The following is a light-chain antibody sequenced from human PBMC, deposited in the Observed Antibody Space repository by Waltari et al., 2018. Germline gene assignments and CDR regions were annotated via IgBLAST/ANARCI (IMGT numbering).Light chain of an antibody. Sequence: QSALTQPPSASGSPGQSVTISCTGTSSDVGGYNYVSWYQQHPGKAPKLMSYEVSKRPSGVPDRFSGSKSGNTASLTVSGLQAEDEADYYCSSYAGSNNRVVFGGGTKLTVL. CDR3: SSYAGSNNRVV. CDR1: SSDVGGYNY. V-gene: IGLV2-8*01. J-gene: IGLJ2*01. CDR2: EVS.